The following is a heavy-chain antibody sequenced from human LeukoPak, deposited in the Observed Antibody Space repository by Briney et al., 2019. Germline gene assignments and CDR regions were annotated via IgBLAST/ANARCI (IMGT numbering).Heavy chain of an antibody. CDR1: GGSIRSYY. J-gene: IGHJ4*02. Sequence: SETLSLTCTVSGGSIRSYYWSWIRQPPGKGLEWSGYIYYSGSTNYNPSLKSRVTISVDMSKNQFSLKLSPVTASDTAVYYCARHDFWIGYYDYWGEGTLVSVSS. CDR2: IYYSGST. D-gene: IGHD3/OR15-3a*01. V-gene: IGHV4-59*08. CDR3: ARHDFWIGYYDY.